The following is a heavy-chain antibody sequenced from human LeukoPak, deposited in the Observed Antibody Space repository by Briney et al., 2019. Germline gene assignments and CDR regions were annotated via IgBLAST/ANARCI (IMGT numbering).Heavy chain of an antibody. CDR2: IYYSGST. V-gene: IGHV4-59*01. CDR1: GGSISSYS. CDR3: ARQRGSTYYYMDV. D-gene: IGHD5-12*01. Sequence: PSETLSLTCTVSGGSISSYSWSWIRQPPGKGLEWIGYIYYSGSTNYNPSLKSRVTVSVDTSKNQSSLKLRSVTAADTAVYYCARQRGSTYYYMDVWGKGTTVTVSS. J-gene: IGHJ6*03.